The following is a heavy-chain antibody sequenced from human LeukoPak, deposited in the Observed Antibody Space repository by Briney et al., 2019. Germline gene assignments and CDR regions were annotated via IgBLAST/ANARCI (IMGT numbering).Heavy chain of an antibody. CDR3: ARLYSSGWTGLYY. D-gene: IGHD6-19*01. J-gene: IGHJ4*02. Sequence: GGSLRLSCAASGFTFSSYSMNWVRQAPGKGLEWVSSISSSSYIYYADSVKGRFTISRDNAKNSLYLQMNSLGAEDTAVYYCARLYSSGWTGLYYWGQGTLVTVSS. V-gene: IGHV3-21*01. CDR1: GFTFSSYS. CDR2: ISSSSYI.